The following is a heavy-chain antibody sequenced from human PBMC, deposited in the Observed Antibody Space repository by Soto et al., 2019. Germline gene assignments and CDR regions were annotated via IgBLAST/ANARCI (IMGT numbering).Heavy chain of an antibody. Sequence: GESLKISCKGSGYSFTSYWIGWVRQMPGKGLERMGIIYPGDSDTRYSPSFQGQVTIAADKTISTAYLQWSSLKDTDTDMYYCATLRNEYRFDYWGQGTLVTVSS. J-gene: IGHJ4*02. D-gene: IGHD6-6*01. CDR3: ATLRNEYRFDY. CDR2: IYPGDSDT. V-gene: IGHV5-51*01. CDR1: GYSFTSYW.